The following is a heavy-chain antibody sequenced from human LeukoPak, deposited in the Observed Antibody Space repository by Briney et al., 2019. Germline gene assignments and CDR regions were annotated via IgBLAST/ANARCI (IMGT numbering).Heavy chain of an antibody. CDR3: GREQSGYYVHAFEP. J-gene: IGHJ5*02. Sequence: GGSLRLSCAASGFTFGTYGMSWVRQPPGKGLEWVAFKQNDGSTTFYADSVKGRFTISRDNSKNTVFLQMNSLRTDDTAVYYCGREQSGYYVHAFEPWGQGTLVTVSS. V-gene: IGHV3-30*02. D-gene: IGHD3-3*01. CDR1: GFTFGTYG. CDR2: KQNDGSTT.